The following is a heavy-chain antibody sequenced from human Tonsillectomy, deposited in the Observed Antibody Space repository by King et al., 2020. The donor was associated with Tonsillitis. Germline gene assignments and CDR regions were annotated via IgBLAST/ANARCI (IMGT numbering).Heavy chain of an antibody. CDR1: GLPFRSLV. D-gene: IGHD3-22*01. Sequence: VQLVEFGGGVVQPGGSLRLSCAGSGLPFRSLVMHWVRQAPGKGLEGVSVLWYDGSNKYYAESVKGRFAISRDNSKKTRYMQKNSRGAEDTAVCYCAREVDYYDSSGGNTQRRDIWGQGTMVTVSS. CDR3: AREVDYYDSSGGNTQRRDI. CDR2: LWYDGSNK. J-gene: IGHJ3*02. V-gene: IGHV3-33*01.